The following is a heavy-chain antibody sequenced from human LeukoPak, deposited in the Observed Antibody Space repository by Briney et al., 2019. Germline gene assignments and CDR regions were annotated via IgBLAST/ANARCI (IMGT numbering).Heavy chain of an antibody. J-gene: IGHJ4*02. CDR1: GFTFSSYA. D-gene: IGHD5-12*01. CDR3: ARGPGMYSGNDYDFDC. V-gene: IGHV3-30-3*01. CDR2: IAYDGSNK. Sequence: GGSLRLSCAASGFTFSSYAMHCVRQARGKGLEWVALIAYDGSNKYYADSGKGRFTISRDNYKNTLYLQINSLRPEDTAVYYCARGPGMYSGNDYDFDCWGQGTLVTVSS.